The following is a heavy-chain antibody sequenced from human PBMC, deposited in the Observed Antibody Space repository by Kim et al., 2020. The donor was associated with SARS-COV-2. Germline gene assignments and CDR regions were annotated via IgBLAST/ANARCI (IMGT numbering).Heavy chain of an antibody. D-gene: IGHD3-10*01. Sequence: ASVKVSCKASGYTFTSYGISWVRQAPGQGLEWMGWISAYNGNTNYAQKLQGRVTMTTDTSTSTAYMELRSLRSDDTAVYYCARAPQGSGSYYIPYYYGMDVCGQGTTVTVSS. CDR2: ISAYNGNT. J-gene: IGHJ6*02. V-gene: IGHV1-18*01. CDR1: GYTFTSYG. CDR3: ARAPQGSGSYYIPYYYGMDV.